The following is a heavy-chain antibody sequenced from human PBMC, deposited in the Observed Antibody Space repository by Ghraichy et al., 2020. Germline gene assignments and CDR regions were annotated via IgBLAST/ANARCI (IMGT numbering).Heavy chain of an antibody. CDR2: IIPIVGIA. D-gene: IGHD6-13*01. V-gene: IGHV1-69*02. Sequence: SVKVSCKASGGTFSSHTISWVRQAPGQGLEWMGRIIPIVGIANTAQKFQGRVTITADKSTSTAYMELSSLRSEDTAVYYCARVLGQQLGVGYYYGMDVWGQGTTVTVSS. CDR3: ARVLGQQLGVGYYYGMDV. CDR1: GGTFSSHT. J-gene: IGHJ6*02.